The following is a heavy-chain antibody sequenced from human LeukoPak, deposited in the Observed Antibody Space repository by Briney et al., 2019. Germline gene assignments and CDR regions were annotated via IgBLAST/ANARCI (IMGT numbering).Heavy chain of an antibody. CDR3: ARHGHCTNGVCYSNYYYYMDV. CDR2: IYPVDSDT. Sequence: GEFLKISCTGSGYSITSYWSGWVRQMPREGLEWVGIIYPVDSDTRYSPSFEGQVIISDDKSISTAYQQWSSLKASDTATYYCARHGHCTNGVCYSNYYYYMDVWGKGTTVTVSS. J-gene: IGHJ6*03. CDR1: GYSITSYW. D-gene: IGHD2-8*01. V-gene: IGHV5-51*01.